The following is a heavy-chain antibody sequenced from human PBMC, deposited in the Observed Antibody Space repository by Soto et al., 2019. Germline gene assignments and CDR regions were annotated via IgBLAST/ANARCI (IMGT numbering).Heavy chain of an antibody. CDR2: ISYDGSNK. V-gene: IGHV3-30-3*01. CDR3: ARDAVNYDILTGPPGGY. D-gene: IGHD3-9*01. Sequence: GGSLRLSCAASGFTFSSYAMHWVRQAPGKGLEWVAVISYDGSNKYYADSVKGRFTISRDNSKNTLYLQMNSLRAEDTAVYYCARDAVNYDILTGPPGGYWGQGTLVTVSS. J-gene: IGHJ4*02. CDR1: GFTFSSYA.